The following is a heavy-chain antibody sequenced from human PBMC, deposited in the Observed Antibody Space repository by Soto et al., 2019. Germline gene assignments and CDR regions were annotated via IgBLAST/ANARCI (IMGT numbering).Heavy chain of an antibody. CDR3: ARAELGVFDY. CDR1: GGSISSYY. J-gene: IGHJ4*02. CDR2: IYYSGST. Sequence: SETLSLTCTASGGSISSYYWRWIRQPPGKGLEWIGYIYYSGSTNYNPSLKSRVTISVDTSKNQFSLKLSSVTAADTAVYYCARAELGVFDYWGQGTLVTVSS. V-gene: IGHV4-59*01. D-gene: IGHD7-27*01.